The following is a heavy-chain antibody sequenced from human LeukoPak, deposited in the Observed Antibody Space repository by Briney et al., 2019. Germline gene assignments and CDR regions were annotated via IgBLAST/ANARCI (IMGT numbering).Heavy chain of an antibody. CDR3: ARGRPESPFDP. CDR2: INPNSGGT. CDR1: GYTFTAYY. V-gene: IGHV1-2*02. J-gene: IGHJ5*02. Sequence: ASVKVSCKASGYTFTAYYMHWVRQVPGQGLEWMGWINPNSGGTNYAQKLQGRVTMTTDTCTSTAYMELSSLRSDDTAIYYCARGRPESPFDPWGQGTLVTVSS. D-gene: IGHD1-1*01.